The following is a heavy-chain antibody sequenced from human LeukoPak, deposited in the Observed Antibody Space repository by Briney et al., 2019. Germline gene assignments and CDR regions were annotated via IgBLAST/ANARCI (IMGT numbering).Heavy chain of an antibody. V-gene: IGHV3-43*01. CDR2: ISWDGGST. D-gene: IGHD3-16*01. CDR3: AKDGGQPAVAFDI. Sequence: PGGSLRLSCAASGFTFDDYTMHWVRQAPGKGLEWVSLISWDGGSTYYVDSVKGRFTISRDNSKNSLYLQMNSLRTEDAALYYCAKDGGQPAVAFDIWGQGTMVTVSS. CDR1: GFTFDDYT. J-gene: IGHJ3*02.